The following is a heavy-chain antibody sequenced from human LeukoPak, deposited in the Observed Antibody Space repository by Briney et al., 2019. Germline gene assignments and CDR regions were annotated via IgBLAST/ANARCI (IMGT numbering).Heavy chain of an antibody. J-gene: IGHJ4*02. CDR3: AREPPPTYYYGSGSYHYFDY. CDR1: GGTFSSYA. CDR2: IIPIFGTA. Sequence: ASVKVSCKASGGTFSSYAISWVRQAPGQGLEWMGGIIPIFGTANYAQKFQGRVTITADKSTSTAYMELSSLRSEDTAVYYCAREPPPTYYYGSGSYHYFDYWGQGTLVTVSS. D-gene: IGHD3-10*01. V-gene: IGHV1-69*06.